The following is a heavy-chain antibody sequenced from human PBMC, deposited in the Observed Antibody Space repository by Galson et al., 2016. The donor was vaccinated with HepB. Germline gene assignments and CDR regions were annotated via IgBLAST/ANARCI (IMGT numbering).Heavy chain of an antibody. CDR2: INHSGST. D-gene: IGHD3-10*01. CDR3: AIRPRRNPILRGFFSTWFDP. Sequence: SETLSLTCTVSGVSIRSYSWSWIRQFPGKGLEWIGEINHSGSTYYNPSLKSRVTISVDPSKSQFSLYLNSLTAADTAIYYCAIRPRRNPILRGFFSTWFDPWGQGTLVTVSS. V-gene: IGHV4-34*01. CDR1: GVSIRSYS. J-gene: IGHJ5*02.